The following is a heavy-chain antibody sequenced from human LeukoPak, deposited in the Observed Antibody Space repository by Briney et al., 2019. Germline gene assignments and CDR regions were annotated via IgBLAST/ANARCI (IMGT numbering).Heavy chain of an antibody. Sequence: GGSLRLSCAASGFTFSSYSMNWVRQAPGKGLEWVSSISSSGSYIYYADSVKGRFTISRDNAKNSLYLQMNSLRAEDTAVYYCARDFTGSGWPFDYWGQGTLVTVSS. CDR2: ISSSGSYI. CDR3: ARDFTGSGWPFDY. V-gene: IGHV3-21*04. CDR1: GFTFSSYS. D-gene: IGHD6-19*01. J-gene: IGHJ4*02.